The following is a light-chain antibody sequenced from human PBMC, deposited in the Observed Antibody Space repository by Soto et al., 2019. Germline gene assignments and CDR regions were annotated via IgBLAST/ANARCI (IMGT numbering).Light chain of an antibody. V-gene: IGLV2-8*01. Sequence: QSVLTQPPSASGSPGQSVTISCTGTSSDIGVYDFVSWYQQHPGKAPKVIIYQVNKRPSGVPDRFSGSKSANTASLTVSGLRPEDEADYFCSSFAGSYSPYVFGTGTKLTVL. CDR1: SSDIGVYDF. J-gene: IGLJ1*01. CDR2: QVN. CDR3: SSFAGSYSPYV.